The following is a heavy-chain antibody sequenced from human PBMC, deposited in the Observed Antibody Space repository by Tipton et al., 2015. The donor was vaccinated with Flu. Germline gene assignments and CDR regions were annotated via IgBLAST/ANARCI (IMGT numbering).Heavy chain of an antibody. D-gene: IGHD3-10*02. CDR3: ARHTGDSVRGVIDY. CDR2: IHRAGNT. Sequence: LRLSCSVSSDSMGSRYYWGWIRQAPGKGLEWIANIHRAGNTYYNPSLKSRVTLSVDTSKNQFSLKLTSVTAADTAVYYCARHTGDSVRGVIDYWGQGTLVTVSS. J-gene: IGHJ4*02. V-gene: IGHV4-38-2*01. CDR1: SDSMGSRYY.